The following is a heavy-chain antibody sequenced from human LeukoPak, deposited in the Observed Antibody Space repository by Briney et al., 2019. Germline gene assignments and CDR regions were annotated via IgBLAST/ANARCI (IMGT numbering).Heavy chain of an antibody. CDR1: GFTFSSYW. V-gene: IGHV3-7*03. J-gene: IGHJ4*02. Sequence: GGSLRLSCAASGFTFSSYWMNWARQAPGKGLEWVASINHNGNVNYYVDSVKGRFTISRDNAKNSLYLQMSNLRAEDTAVYYCARGGTRPDYYFDYWGQGTLLTVSS. CDR3: ARGGTRPDYYFDY. CDR2: INHNGNVN. D-gene: IGHD2-2*01.